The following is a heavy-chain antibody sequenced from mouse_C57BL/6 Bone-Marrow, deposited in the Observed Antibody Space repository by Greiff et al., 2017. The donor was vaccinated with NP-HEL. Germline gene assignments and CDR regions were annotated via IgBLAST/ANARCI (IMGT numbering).Heavy chain of an antibody. V-gene: IGHV1-20*01. CDR2: INPYNGDT. D-gene: IGHD1-1*01. CDR3: ARITTVVAGNYYAMDY. Sequence: VQLQQSGPELVKPGDSVKISCKASGYSFTGYFMNWVKQSHGKSLEWIGRINPYNGDTFYNQKFKGKATLTVDKSSSTAHMELRSLTSEDSAVYYCARITTVVAGNYYAMDYWGQGTSVTVSS. CDR1: GYSFTGYF. J-gene: IGHJ4*01.